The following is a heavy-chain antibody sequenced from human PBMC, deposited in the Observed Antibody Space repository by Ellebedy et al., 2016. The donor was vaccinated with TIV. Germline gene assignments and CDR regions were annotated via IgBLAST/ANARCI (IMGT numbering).Heavy chain of an antibody. J-gene: IGHJ6*02. Sequence: GESLRISXAASGFTFDDYTMHWVRQAPGKGLEWVSLISWDGGSTYYADSVKGRFTISRDNSKNSLYLQMNSLRTEDTALYYCAKDREDKGDENYYYYGMDVWGQGTTVTVSS. CDR3: AKDREDKGDENYYYYGMDV. CDR1: GFTFDDYT. V-gene: IGHV3-43*01. CDR2: ISWDGGST. D-gene: IGHD2-15*01.